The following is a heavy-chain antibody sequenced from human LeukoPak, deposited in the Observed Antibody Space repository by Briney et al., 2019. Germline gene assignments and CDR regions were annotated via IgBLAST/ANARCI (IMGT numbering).Heavy chain of an antibody. Sequence: SVKVSCKASGGTFSSYAISWVRQAPGQGLEWRGGIIPIFGTANYAQKFQGRVTITTDESTSTAYMELSSLRSEDTAVYYCAREDCSSTSCHFGYWGQGTLVTVSS. CDR1: GGTFSSYA. D-gene: IGHD2-2*01. V-gene: IGHV1-69*05. CDR2: IIPIFGTA. CDR3: AREDCSSTSCHFGY. J-gene: IGHJ4*02.